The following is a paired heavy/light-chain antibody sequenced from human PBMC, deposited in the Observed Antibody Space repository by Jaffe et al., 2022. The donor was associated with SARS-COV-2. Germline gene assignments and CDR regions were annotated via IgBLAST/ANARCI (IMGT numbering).Heavy chain of an antibody. CDR2: IYYSGST. D-gene: IGHD2-15*01. Sequence: QVQLQESGPGLVKPSQTLSLTCTVSGGSISSGDYYWSWIRQPPGKGLEWIGYIYYSGSTYYNPSLKSRVTISVDTSKNQFSLKLSSVTAADTAVYYCARVGYCSGGSCYSTDRYFDYWGQGTLVTVSS. J-gene: IGHJ4*02. V-gene: IGHV4-30-4*01. CDR1: GGSISSGDYY. CDR3: ARVGYCSGGSCYSTDRYFDY.
Light chain of an antibody. CDR2: DDS. V-gene: IGLV3-21*02. CDR1: NIGSKS. Sequence: SYVLTQPPSVSVAPGQTARITCGGNNIGSKSVHWYQQKPGQAPVLVVYDDSDRPSGIPERFSGSNSGNTATLTISRVEAGDEADYYCQVWDSSSDAVVFGGGTKLTVL. J-gene: IGLJ2*01. CDR3: QVWDSSSDAVV.